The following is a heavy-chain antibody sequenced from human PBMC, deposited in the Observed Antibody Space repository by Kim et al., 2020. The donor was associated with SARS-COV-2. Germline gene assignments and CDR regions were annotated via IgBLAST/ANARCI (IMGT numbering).Heavy chain of an antibody. D-gene: IGHD3-22*01. CDR3: ARALSITMIVVVIY. Sequence: ASVKVSCKASGYTFSGYYIHWVRQAPGQGLEWMGWINPSSGGTNYAQKFQARVTMTRDTSISTVYMELSRLRSDDTAVYYCARALSITMIVVVIYWGQGTLVTVSS. CDR2: INPSSGGT. V-gene: IGHV1-2*02. CDR1: GYTFSGYY. J-gene: IGHJ4*02.